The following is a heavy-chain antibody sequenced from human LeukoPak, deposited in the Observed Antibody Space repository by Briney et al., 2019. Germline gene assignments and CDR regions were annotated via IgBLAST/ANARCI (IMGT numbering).Heavy chain of an antibody. CDR1: GFTFSSYA. CDR2: ISGSGGST. D-gene: IGHD4-11*01. V-gene: IGHV3-23*01. CDR3: AKALQPSWGYYYMDV. J-gene: IGHJ6*03. Sequence: GGSLRLSCAASGFTFSSYAMSWVRQAPGKGLEWVSAISGSGGSTYYADSVKGRFTISRDNSKNTLYLQMNSLRAEDTAVYYCAKALQPSWGYYYMDVWGKGTTVTVSS.